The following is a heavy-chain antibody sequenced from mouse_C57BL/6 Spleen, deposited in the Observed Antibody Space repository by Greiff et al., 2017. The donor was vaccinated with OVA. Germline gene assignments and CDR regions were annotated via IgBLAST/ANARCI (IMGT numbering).Heavy chain of an antibody. Sequence: QVQLQQPGAELVKPGASVKLSCKASGYTFTSYWMQWVKQRPGQGLEWIGVIAPSDSYTNYNQKFKGKATLTVDTSSGTAYMQLSSLTAEDSAVYYCATPVVGGAMDYWGQGTSVTVSS. V-gene: IGHV1-50*01. CDR2: IAPSDSYT. J-gene: IGHJ4*01. CDR1: GYTFTSYW. D-gene: IGHD1-1*01. CDR3: ATPVVGGAMDY.